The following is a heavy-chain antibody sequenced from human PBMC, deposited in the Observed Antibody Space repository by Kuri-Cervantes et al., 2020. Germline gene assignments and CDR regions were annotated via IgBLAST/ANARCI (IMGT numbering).Heavy chain of an antibody. CDR2: INSDGSST. J-gene: IGHJ6*03. D-gene: IGHD2-8*01. CDR1: GFTFSSYW. Sequence: GGSLRLSCAASGFTFSSYWMHWVRQAPGKGLVWVSRINSDGSSTSYADSVKGRFTISRDNAKNSLYLQMNSLRPEDTALYYCTRWYAPGGSHQFYNHMDVWGKGTTVTVSS. V-gene: IGHV3-74*01. CDR3: TRWYAPGGSHQFYNHMDV.